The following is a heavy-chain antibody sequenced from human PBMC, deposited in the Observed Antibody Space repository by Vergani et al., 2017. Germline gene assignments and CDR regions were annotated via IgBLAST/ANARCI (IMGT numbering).Heavy chain of an antibody. CDR1: GYTFTSYY. V-gene: IGHV1-46*01. CDR3: ATVDCPGPRRWLQFGCGPDY. Sequence: QVQLVQSGAEVKKPGASVKVSCKASGYTFTSYYMHWVRQAPGQGLEWMGIINPSGGSTSYAQKFQGRVTMTRDTSTSTVYMELSSLRSEDTAVYYCATVDCPGPRRWLQFGCGPDYWGQGTLVTVSS. D-gene: IGHD5-24*01. J-gene: IGHJ4*02. CDR2: INPSGGST.